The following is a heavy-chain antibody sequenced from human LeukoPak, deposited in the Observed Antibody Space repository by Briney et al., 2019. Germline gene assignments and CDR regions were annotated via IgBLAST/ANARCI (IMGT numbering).Heavy chain of an antibody. D-gene: IGHD3-9*01. CDR1: GGSISSSSYY. J-gene: IGHJ4*02. V-gene: IGHV4-39*01. CDR3: ARHRDDTSTANHPEIFDY. Sequence: PSETLSLTCTASGGSISSSSYYWGWIRQPPGKGLEWIANIYYRGKTNYNPSLKSRVTISVDTSKNQFSLKLSSLTAADTAVYYCARHRDDTSTANHPEIFDYWGQGKLVTVSS. CDR2: IYYRGKT.